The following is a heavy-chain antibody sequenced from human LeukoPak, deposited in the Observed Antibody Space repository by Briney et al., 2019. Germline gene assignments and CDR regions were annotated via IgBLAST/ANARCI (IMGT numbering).Heavy chain of an antibody. CDR1: GYTFTGYY. Sequence: GASVKVSCKASGYTFTGYYIHWVRQAPGQGLEWMGWMNPNSGGTKYAQKFQGRVTMTRDTSISTAYMELRRVRSDDTAVYYCAREGRLYGSGSHYRDWGQGTLVTVSS. CDR3: AREGRLYGSGSHYRD. V-gene: IGHV1-2*02. CDR2: MNPNSGGT. J-gene: IGHJ4*02. D-gene: IGHD3-10*01.